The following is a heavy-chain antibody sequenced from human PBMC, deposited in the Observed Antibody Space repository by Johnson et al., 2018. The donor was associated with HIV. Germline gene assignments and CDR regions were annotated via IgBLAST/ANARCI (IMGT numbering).Heavy chain of an antibody. CDR1: GFTFSDYY. D-gene: IGHD1-7*01. J-gene: IGHJ3*02. CDR2: ISSSGSTI. V-gene: IGHV3-11*04. Sequence: QVQLVESGGGLVKPGGSLRLSCAASGFTFSDYYMSWIRQAPGKGLEWVSYISSSGSTIYYADSVKGRFTISRDNAKNALYLQMNSRRAEDSAVYYCARAWRDGTTYRRAFDIWGQGTMVTVSS. CDR3: ARAWRDGTTYRRAFDI.